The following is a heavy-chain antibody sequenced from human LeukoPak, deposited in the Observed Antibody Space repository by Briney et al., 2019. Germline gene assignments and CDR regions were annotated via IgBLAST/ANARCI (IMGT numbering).Heavy chain of an antibody. CDR2: INHNGNVN. V-gene: IGHV3-7*01. CDR1: GFTFSSYW. Sequence: RSGGSLRLSCAASGFTFSSYWMNWARQAPGKGLEWVASINHNGNVNYYVDSVKGRFTISRDNAKNSLYLQMSNLRAEDTAVYYCARRGTGHGMDVWGQGTTVIVSS. D-gene: IGHD1-1*01. CDR3: ARRGTGHGMDV. J-gene: IGHJ6*02.